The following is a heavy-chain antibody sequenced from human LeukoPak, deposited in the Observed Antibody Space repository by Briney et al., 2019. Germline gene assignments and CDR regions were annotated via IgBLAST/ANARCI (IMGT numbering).Heavy chain of an antibody. CDR3: ARDKDYGGNFGTFDY. J-gene: IGHJ4*02. CDR1: GGTFSSYA. CDR2: IIPIFGTA. V-gene: IGHV1-69*05. Sequence: SVKVSCMASGGTFSSYAISWVRQAPGQGLEWMGGIIPIFGTANYAQKFQGRVTITTDESTSTAYMELSSLRSEDTAVYYCARDKDYGGNFGTFDYWGQGTLVTVSS. D-gene: IGHD4-23*01.